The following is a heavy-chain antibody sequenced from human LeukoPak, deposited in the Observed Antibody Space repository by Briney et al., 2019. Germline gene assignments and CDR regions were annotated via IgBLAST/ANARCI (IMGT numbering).Heavy chain of an antibody. Sequence: ASVKVSCKASGYTFTTYAMHWVRQAPGQGLEWLGWINTKTENPTYAQGFTGRFVFSLDTSVTTTYLQISSLQAEDTGVYYCAREYSNGWYFAPAFDIWGQGTLVTVSS. CDR3: AREYSNGWYFAPAFDI. J-gene: IGHJ3*02. CDR2: INTKTENP. CDR1: GYTFTTYA. D-gene: IGHD6-19*01. V-gene: IGHV7-4-1*02.